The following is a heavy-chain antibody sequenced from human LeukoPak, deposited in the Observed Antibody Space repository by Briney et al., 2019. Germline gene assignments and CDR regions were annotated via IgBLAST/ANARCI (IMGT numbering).Heavy chain of an antibody. CDR2: INPSGSSA. J-gene: IGHJ5*02. CDR3: ARDNSVGDYAWWFDP. V-gene: IGHV1-46*01. D-gene: IGHD1-26*01. CDR1: GYTFTGYY. Sequence: ASVKVSCKASGYTFTGYYMHWVRQAPGQGLEWMGLINPSGSSAIYAQKFQGRVTMTRDMSTSTDYMELSSLRSEDTAVYYCARDNSVGDYAWWFDPWGQGTLVTVSS.